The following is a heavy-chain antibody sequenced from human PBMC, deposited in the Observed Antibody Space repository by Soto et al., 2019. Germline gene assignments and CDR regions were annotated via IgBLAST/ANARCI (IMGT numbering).Heavy chain of an antibody. Sequence: QVQLVESGGGVVQPGRSLRLSCAASGFTFSSYGMHWVRQAPGKGLEWVAVIWYDGSNKYYADSVKGRFTISRDNSKNKLYLQMNSLRAEDTAVYYCARDSTAHYYDSSGYYRDWGQGTLVTVSS. D-gene: IGHD3-22*01. V-gene: IGHV3-33*01. J-gene: IGHJ4*02. CDR2: IWYDGSNK. CDR3: ARDSTAHYYDSSGYYRD. CDR1: GFTFSSYG.